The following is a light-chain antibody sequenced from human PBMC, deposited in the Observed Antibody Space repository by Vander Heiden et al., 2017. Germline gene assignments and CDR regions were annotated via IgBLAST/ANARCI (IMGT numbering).Light chain of an antibody. V-gene: IGLV3-21*03. CDR1: NIGSKS. Sequence: SYVLTQPPSVSVSPRKTARITWGGTNIGSKSVHWYQQKTGQAPGLVVYDDSDRPSGIPERFSGSNSGNTATLTISRVEAGDEADYYCQVWDSSSVHWVFGGGTKLTVL. J-gene: IGLJ3*02. CDR3: QVWDSSSVHWV. CDR2: DDS.